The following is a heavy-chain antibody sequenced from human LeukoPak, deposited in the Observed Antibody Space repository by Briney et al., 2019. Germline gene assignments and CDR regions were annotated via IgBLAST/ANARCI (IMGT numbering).Heavy chain of an antibody. V-gene: IGHV1-69*06. J-gene: IGHJ4*02. D-gene: IGHD3-10*01. CDR3: AREGGSGSYLDY. Sequence: GASVKVACKASGVTVSRYAISWVRQAPGQGLEWMGGIIPIFGTANYAQKFQGRVTITADKSTSTAYMELSSLRSEDKAVYYCAREGGSGSYLDYWGQGTLVTVSS. CDR2: IIPIFGTA. CDR1: GVTVSRYA.